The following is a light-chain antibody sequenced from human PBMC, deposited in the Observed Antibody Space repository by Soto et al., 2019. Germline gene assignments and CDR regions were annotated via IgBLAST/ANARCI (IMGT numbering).Light chain of an antibody. CDR3: HQRSPGGLT. CDR1: QSVSSY. J-gene: IGKJ4*01. CDR2: DAS. V-gene: IGKV3-11*01. Sequence: EIVLTQSPATLSLSPGERNTLSCRASQSVSSYLAWYQQKPGQAPRLLIYDASNRSTGIPARFSGSGSEIVFTLTISSLEPEDFPAYYCHQRSPGGLTFGGGIKV.